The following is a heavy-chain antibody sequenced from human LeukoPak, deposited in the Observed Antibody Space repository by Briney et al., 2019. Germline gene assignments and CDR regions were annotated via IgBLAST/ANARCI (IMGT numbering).Heavy chain of an antibody. V-gene: IGHV6-1*01. Sequence: SQTLSRTCAISGDSVSSNSAAWNWIRQSPSRGLEWLGRAYYRSKWYYDYAVSVKSRITINPDTSKNQLSLQLNSVTPEDTAVYYCARDSTTPSSSWFSYYFYYWGQGTLVTVSS. CDR1: GDSVSSNSAA. D-gene: IGHD6-13*01. J-gene: IGHJ4*02. CDR2: AYYRSKWYY. CDR3: ARDSTTPSSSWFSYYFYY.